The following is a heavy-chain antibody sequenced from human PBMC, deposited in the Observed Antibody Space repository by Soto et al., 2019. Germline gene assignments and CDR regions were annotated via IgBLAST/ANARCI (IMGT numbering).Heavy chain of an antibody. Sequence: ASVKVSCKASGYTFTSYDINWVRQATGQGLEWMGWMNPNSGNTGYAQKVQGRVTMTRNTSISTAYMELSSLRSEDTAVYYFARRLVQYQLLFWFDPWGQGTLVTVSS. CDR3: ARRLVQYQLLFWFDP. V-gene: IGHV1-8*01. J-gene: IGHJ5*02. CDR1: GYTFTSYD. CDR2: MNPNSGNT. D-gene: IGHD2-2*01.